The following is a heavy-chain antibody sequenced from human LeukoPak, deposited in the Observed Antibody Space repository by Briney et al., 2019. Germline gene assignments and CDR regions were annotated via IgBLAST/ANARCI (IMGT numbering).Heavy chain of an antibody. Sequence: SETLSLTCTVSGGSISSSSYYWGWIRQPPGKGLEWIGSIYYSGSTYYNPSLKSRVTISVDASKNQFSLKLSSVTAADTAVYYCARASGSYYKRGGRYFDYWGQGTLVTVSS. J-gene: IGHJ4*03. V-gene: IGHV4-39*07. CDR1: GGSISSSSYY. D-gene: IGHD1-26*01. CDR3: ARASGSYYKRGGRYFDY. CDR2: IYYSGST.